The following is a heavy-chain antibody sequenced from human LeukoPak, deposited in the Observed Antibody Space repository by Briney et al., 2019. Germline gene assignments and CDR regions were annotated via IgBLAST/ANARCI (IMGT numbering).Heavy chain of an antibody. J-gene: IGHJ5*02. CDR1: GFTFSSYW. D-gene: IGHD3-3*01. Sequence: PGGSLRLSCAASGFTFSSYWMSWVRQAPGKGLEWVANIKQDGSEKYYVDSVKGRFTISRDNAKNSLYLQMNSLRAEDTAVYYCARDGDLWSGYSLQFDPWGQGTLVTVSS. CDR2: IKQDGSEK. V-gene: IGHV3-7*01. CDR3: ARDGDLWSGYSLQFDP.